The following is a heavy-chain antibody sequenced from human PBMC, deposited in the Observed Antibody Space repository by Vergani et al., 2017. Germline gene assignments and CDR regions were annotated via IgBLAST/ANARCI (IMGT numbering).Heavy chain of an antibody. CDR2: IYHSGST. CDR1: GGSISSGYY. CDR3: ARHVYDFWSGYYSYFDY. D-gene: IGHD3-3*01. V-gene: IGHV4-38-2*02. Sequence: QVQLQESGPGLVKPSQTLSLTCTVSGGSISSGYYWGWIRQPPGKGLEWIGSIYHSGSTYYNPSLKSRVTISVDTSKNQFSLKLSSVTAADTAVYYCARHVYDFWSGYYSYFDYWGQGTLVTVSS. J-gene: IGHJ4*02.